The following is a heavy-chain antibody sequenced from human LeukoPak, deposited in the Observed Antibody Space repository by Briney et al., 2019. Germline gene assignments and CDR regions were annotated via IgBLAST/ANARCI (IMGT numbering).Heavy chain of an antibody. D-gene: IGHD1-26*01. CDR1: GFTFSSYA. CDR3: AKDPFLVGATNFDY. CDR2: ISGSGGST. J-gene: IGHJ4*02. V-gene: IGHV3-23*01. Sequence: GGSLRLSCAASGFTFSSYAMSWVRQAPGKGLEWVSAISGSGGSTYYADSVKGRFTISRDNSKNTLYLQMNSLRAEDTAVYYRAKDPFLVGATNFDYWGQGTLVTVSS.